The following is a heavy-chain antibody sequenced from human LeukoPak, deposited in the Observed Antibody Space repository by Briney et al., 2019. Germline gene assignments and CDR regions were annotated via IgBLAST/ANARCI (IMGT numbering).Heavy chain of an antibody. CDR2: VNRDGSRT. J-gene: IGHJ4*02. CDR1: GFTFSSYW. D-gene: IGHD2-21*01. V-gene: IGHV3-74*01. CDR3: ARDQTFVGGIDC. Sequence: GGSLRLSCAASGFTFSSYWMHWVRQVPGKGLVWVSRVNRDGSRTSQADSVKGRFTISRDNAKNTLYLQMNSLRAGDTAVYYCARDQTFVGGIDCWGQGTLVTVSS.